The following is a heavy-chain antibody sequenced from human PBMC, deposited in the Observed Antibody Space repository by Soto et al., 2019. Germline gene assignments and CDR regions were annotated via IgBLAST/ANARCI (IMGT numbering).Heavy chain of an antibody. CDR3: ASSLAARARCRLGGGHCFSFVY. CDR2: IIPIFGTA. CDR1: GGTFSSYA. J-gene: IGHJ4*02. V-gene: IGHV1-69*13. Sequence: SVKGSCKASGGTFSSYAISWVRQAPGQGLEWMGGIIPIFGTANYAQKFQGRVTITADESTSTAYMELSSLRSEDTAVYYCASSLAARARCRLGGGHCFSFVYSCQGTFLSVFS. D-gene: IGHD2-21*02.